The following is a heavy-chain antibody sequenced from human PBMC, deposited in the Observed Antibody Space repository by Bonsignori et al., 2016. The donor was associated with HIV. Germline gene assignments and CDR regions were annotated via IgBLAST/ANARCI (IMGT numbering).Heavy chain of an antibody. J-gene: IGHJ1*01. CDR3: VSGGEGTDH. V-gene: IGHV3-7*01. Sequence: EVLLVESGGGLVQPGGSLRLSCAASGFTFSNYRMNWVRQAPEKGPEWVATIKQDGSESFHVDSVKGRFTISRDNAKNSLFLEMNSLRAEDTAVYYCVSGGEGTDHWGQGTLVTVSS. CDR2: IKQDGSES. CDR1: GFTFSNYR. D-gene: IGHD3-16*01.